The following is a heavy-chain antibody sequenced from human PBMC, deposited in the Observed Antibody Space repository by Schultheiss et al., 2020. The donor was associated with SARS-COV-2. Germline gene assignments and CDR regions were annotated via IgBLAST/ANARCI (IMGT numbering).Heavy chain of an antibody. D-gene: IGHD4-23*01. CDR2: INHSGST. CDR3: ARGPPTKVVTPRSAFDI. V-gene: IGHV4-34*01. CDR1: GGSFSGYY. J-gene: IGHJ3*02. Sequence: SETLSLTCAVYGGSFSGYYWSWIRQPPGKGLEWIGEINHSGSTNYNPSLKSRVTISVDTSKNQFSLKLSSVTAADTAVYYCARGPPTKVVTPRSAFDIWGQGTMVTVSS.